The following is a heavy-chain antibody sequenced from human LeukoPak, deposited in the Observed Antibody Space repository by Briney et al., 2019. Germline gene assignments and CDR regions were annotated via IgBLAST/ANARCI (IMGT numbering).Heavy chain of an antibody. D-gene: IGHD3-22*01. J-gene: IGHJ3*02. Sequence: GGSLRLSCAASGFTFDDYAMHWVRQAPGKGLEWVSLISWDGGSTYYADSVKGRFTISRDNSKNSLYLQMNSLRAEDTALYYCTTYYYDSSGYRGAFDIWGQGTMVTVSS. V-gene: IGHV3-43D*03. CDR2: ISWDGGST. CDR1: GFTFDDYA. CDR3: TTYYYDSSGYRGAFDI.